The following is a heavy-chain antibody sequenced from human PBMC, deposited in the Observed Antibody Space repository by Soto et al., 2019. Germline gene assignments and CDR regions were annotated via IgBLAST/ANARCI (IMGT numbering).Heavy chain of an antibody. D-gene: IGHD2-15*01. CDR2: MNPSGGST. CDR3: AREAVVAATFDY. V-gene: IGHV1-46*04. Sequence: SVRVSCTASGYTFTSYYMYWVAQAPGQGLEWMGIMNPSGGSTRYAQKLQAKVTMTRDTSTSTVYMELSSLRSEDTAVYYCAREAVVAATFDYWGQGTLVTVSS. J-gene: IGHJ4*02. CDR1: GYTFTSYY.